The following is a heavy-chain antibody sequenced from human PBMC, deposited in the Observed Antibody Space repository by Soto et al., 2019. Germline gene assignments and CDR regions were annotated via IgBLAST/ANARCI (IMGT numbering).Heavy chain of an antibody. V-gene: IGHV4-34*01. Sequence: SETLSLTCAVYGGSFSCYYWSWIRQPPGKGLEWIGEINHSGSTNYNPSLKSRVTISVDTSKNQFSLKLSSVTDADTAVYYCARVQYYDFWRGYYTRYYGMDVWGQGTTVTVSS. D-gene: IGHD3-3*01. J-gene: IGHJ6*02. CDR1: GGSFSCYY. CDR2: INHSGST. CDR3: ARVQYYDFWRGYYTRYYGMDV.